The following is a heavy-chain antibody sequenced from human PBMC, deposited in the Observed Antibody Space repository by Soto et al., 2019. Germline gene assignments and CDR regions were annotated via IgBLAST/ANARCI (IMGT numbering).Heavy chain of an antibody. Sequence: GGSLRLSCAASGFTFSAYSMNWVRQAPGKGLEWVAGIPCDGSKKFYVDSVKGRFTISRDNSKNTLYLQMNSLRADDTAVYYCAKDSYSNYGYSDFWGQGTLVTVPQ. CDR3: AKDSYSNYGYSDF. V-gene: IGHV3-30*18. J-gene: IGHJ4*02. D-gene: IGHD4-4*01. CDR2: IPCDGSKK. CDR1: GFTFSAYS.